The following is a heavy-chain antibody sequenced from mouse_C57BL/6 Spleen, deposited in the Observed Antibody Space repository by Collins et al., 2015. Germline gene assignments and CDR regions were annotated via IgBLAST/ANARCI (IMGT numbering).Heavy chain of an antibody. CDR1: GYTFTDYY. V-gene: IGHV1-19*01. J-gene: IGHJ3*01. CDR2: INPYNGGT. CDR3: ARLTGFSFAY. Sequence: EVQLQQSGPVLVKPGASVKMSCKASGYTFTDYYMNWVKQSHGKSLEWIGVINPYNGGTSYNQKFKGKATLTVDKSSSTAYMELNSLTSEDSAVYYCARLTGFSFAYWGQGTLVTVSA. D-gene: IGHD4-1*01.